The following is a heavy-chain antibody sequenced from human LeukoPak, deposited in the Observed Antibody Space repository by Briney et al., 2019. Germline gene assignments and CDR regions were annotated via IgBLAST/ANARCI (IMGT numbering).Heavy chain of an antibody. CDR3: AKDSRANYDFWSGYRYYYYGMDV. CDR2: ISGSGGST. Sequence: GGSLRLSCAASGFTFSSYAMSWVRQVPGKGLEWVSAISGSGGSTYYADSVKGRFTISRDNSKNTLYLQMNSLRAEDTAVYYCAKDSRANYDFWSGYRYYYYGMDVWGQGTTVTVSS. D-gene: IGHD3-3*01. J-gene: IGHJ6*02. CDR1: GFTFSSYA. V-gene: IGHV3-23*01.